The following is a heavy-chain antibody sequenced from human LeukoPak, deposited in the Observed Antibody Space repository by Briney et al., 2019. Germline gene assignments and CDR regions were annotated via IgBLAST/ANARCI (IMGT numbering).Heavy chain of an antibody. CDR1: GGSFSGYY. Sequence: PSETLSLTCAVYGGSFSGYYWSWIRQPPGKGLEWIGEINHSGSTNYNPSLKSRVTISVDTSKNQFSVKVNSVTAADTAVYYCARGGRYGRPTAKLPDFWGQGTLVTVSS. CDR3: ARGGRYGRPTAKLPDF. CDR2: INHSGST. D-gene: IGHD1-26*01. V-gene: IGHV4-34*01. J-gene: IGHJ4*02.